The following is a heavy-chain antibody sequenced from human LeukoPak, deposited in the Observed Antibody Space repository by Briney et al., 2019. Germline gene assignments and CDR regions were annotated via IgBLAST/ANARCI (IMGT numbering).Heavy chain of an antibody. V-gene: IGHV1-69*05. CDR2: ILPIIGAT. J-gene: IGHJ6*03. CDR3: AGSRKAGGTQLWKPGNYDYYMGV. D-gene: IGHD5-18*01. CDR1: GGTFSTPA. Sequence: ASVKVSCKASGGTFSTPAVSWVRQAPGQGLEWMGRILPIIGATNYAQKFQGRVTITTDGSARTVYMELTRLRSEDTAVYYCAGSRKAGGTQLWKPGNYDYYMGVWGKGTTVIVS.